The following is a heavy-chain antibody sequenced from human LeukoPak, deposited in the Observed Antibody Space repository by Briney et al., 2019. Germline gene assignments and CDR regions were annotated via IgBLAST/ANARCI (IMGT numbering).Heavy chain of an antibody. D-gene: IGHD4-11*01. CDR1: GVSVYNNH. J-gene: IGHJ4*02. CDR2: IKSGGGGI. Sequence: GGSLRLSCAAFGVSVYNNHISWVRQAPGKGLERVSVIKSGGGGIYYADSVKGRFTISRDSSMSSVYLQLNSLRAEDTAVYYCARENDYHFDYWGQGTLVTVSS. V-gene: IGHV3-66*01. CDR3: ARENDYHFDY.